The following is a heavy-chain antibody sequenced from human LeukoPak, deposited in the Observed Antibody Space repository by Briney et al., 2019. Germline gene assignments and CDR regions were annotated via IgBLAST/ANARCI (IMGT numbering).Heavy chain of an antibody. D-gene: IGHD3-22*01. V-gene: IGHV3-23*01. Sequence: QPGGSLRLSCEASGFTFINYAMNWVRPAPEKGLEWVSTVSGPGTTTYYADSVKGRFTVSRDNSKNTVFLQMDSLRAEDTAVYYCATRRSGNYFATFDYWGQGILVTVSS. CDR3: ATRRSGNYFATFDY. J-gene: IGHJ4*02. CDR2: VSGPGTTT. CDR1: GFTFINYA.